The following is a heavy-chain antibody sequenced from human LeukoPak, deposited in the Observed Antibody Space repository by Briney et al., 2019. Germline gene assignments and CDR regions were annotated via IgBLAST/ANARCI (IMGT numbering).Heavy chain of an antibody. D-gene: IGHD6-13*01. CDR2: IYYSGST. V-gene: IGHV4-39*01. Sequence: PSETLSLTCTVSGGSISSSSYYWGWIRQPPGKGLEWIGSIYYSGSTYYNPSLKSRVTISVDTSKNQFSLKLSSVTAADTAVYYCASKCGYSRLIGAFDIWGQGTMVTVSS. CDR1: GGSISSSSYY. CDR3: ASKCGYSRLIGAFDI. J-gene: IGHJ3*02.